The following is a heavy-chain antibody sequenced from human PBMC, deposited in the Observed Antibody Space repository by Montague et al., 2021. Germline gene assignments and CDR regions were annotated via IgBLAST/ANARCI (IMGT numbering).Heavy chain of an antibody. Sequence: SLRLSCAASGFIFSEYSMCWVRQAPGKGLEWVAGIWSDGSNKYYAESVKGRFTISRDNAENTGHLQMSSLRAEDTAIYYCAILCFGGNCFDHWGQGTLVTVSP. CDR1: GFIFSEYS. CDR2: IWSDGSNK. J-gene: IGHJ5*02. CDR3: AILCFGGNCFDH. D-gene: IGHD3-10*01. V-gene: IGHV3-33*03.